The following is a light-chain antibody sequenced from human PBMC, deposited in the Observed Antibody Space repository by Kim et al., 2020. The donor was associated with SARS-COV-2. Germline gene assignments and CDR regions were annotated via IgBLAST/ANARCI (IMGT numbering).Light chain of an antibody. V-gene: IGLV1-47*01. CDR2: RND. J-gene: IGLJ3*02. CDR1: SSHIGSNY. Sequence: RVTISCSRSSSHIGSNYVYWYQQFPETSPNLLIYRNDQRPSGVPARFSGSRSGTSASLAISGLRSEDEADYYCAAWDDSLGGYWVFGGGTQLTVL. CDR3: AAWDDSLGGYWV.